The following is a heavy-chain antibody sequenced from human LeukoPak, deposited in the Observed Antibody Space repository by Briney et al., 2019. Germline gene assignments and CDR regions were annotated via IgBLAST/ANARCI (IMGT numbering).Heavy chain of an antibody. CDR3: ARLLRVGYCSTTTCNWFDP. D-gene: IGHD2-2*03. V-gene: IGHV4-4*07. Sequence: SETLSLTCTVSGGSISTYYWTWIRQPAGKGLEWIGRIYSSGSTNYNPSLKSRLTISVDTSKNQFSLKLSSVTAADTAVYYCARLLRVGYCSTTTCNWFDPWGQGTLVTVSS. CDR2: IYSSGST. CDR1: GGSISTYY. J-gene: IGHJ5*02.